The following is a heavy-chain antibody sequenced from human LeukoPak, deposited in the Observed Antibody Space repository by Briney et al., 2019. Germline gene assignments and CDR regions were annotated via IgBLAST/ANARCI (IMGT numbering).Heavy chain of an antibody. J-gene: IGHJ4*02. CDR1: GYTLTELS. Sequence: ASVKVSCKVSGYTLTELSMHWVRQAPGKGLEWMGWISAYNGNTNYAQKLQGRVTMTTDTSTSTAYMELRSLRSDDTAVYYCARDWAAKYYYDSSGFSAPGGYWGQGTLVTVSS. CDR2: ISAYNGNT. CDR3: ARDWAAKYYYDSSGFSAPGGY. D-gene: IGHD3-22*01. V-gene: IGHV1-18*01.